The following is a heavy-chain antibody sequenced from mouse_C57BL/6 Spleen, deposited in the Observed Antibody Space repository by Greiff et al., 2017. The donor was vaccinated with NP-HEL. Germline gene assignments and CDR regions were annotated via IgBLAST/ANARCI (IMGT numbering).Heavy chain of an antibody. CDR3: ARDYGSSLWFAY. V-gene: IGHV1-22*01. CDR2: INPNNGGT. J-gene: IGHJ3*01. Sequence: EVQGVESGPELVKPGASVKMSCKASGYTFTDYNMHWVKQSHGKSLEWIGYINPNNGGTSYNQKFKGKATLTVNKSSSTAYMELRSLTSEDSAVYYCARDYGSSLWFAYWGQGTLVTVSA. CDR1: GYTFTDYN. D-gene: IGHD1-1*01.